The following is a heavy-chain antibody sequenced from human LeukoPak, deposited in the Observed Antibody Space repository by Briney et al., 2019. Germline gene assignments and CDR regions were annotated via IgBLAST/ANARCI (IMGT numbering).Heavy chain of an antibody. D-gene: IGHD2-2*01. CDR3: ARYTGYCSSTSCYDAFDI. CDR2: IKQDGSEK. CDR1: GFTFSSYW. J-gene: IGHJ3*02. V-gene: IGHV3-7*01. Sequence: GGSLRLSCAASGFTFSSYWMSWVRQAPGKGLEWVANIKQDGSEKYYVDSVKGRFTISRDNAMNSLYLQMNSLRAEDTAVYYCARYTGYCSSTSCYDAFDIWGQGTMVTVSS.